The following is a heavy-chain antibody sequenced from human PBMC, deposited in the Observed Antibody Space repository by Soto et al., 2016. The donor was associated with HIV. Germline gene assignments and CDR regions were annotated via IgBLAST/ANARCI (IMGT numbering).Heavy chain of an antibody. J-gene: IGHJ3*02. CDR3: ARAFGLGSTFDI. D-gene: IGHD3-16*01. CDR2: ISDNGGKT. CDR1: GFTFSTYA. V-gene: IGHV3-64*01. Sequence: EVQLVESGGGLVQPGGSLRLSGAASGFTFSTYAMHWVRQAPGKGLGYVSAISDNGGKTYYASSVKGRFTVSRDNSKNTLFLQMGSLRAEDTAVYYCARAFGLGSTFDIWGQGTMVTVSS.